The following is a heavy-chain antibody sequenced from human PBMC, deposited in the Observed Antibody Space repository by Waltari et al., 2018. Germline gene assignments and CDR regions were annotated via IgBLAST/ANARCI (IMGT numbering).Heavy chain of an antibody. V-gene: IGHV4-4*07. CDR2: VFTSGSP. D-gene: IGHD3-16*01. CDR3: ARHRRLRNKYYYDLDV. Sequence: QVHLQESGPGLVKPSETLSLTCIVSGCSLSGYFWSWVRRPAGKGLEWIGRVFTSGSPNCNPSIKSRVTVSLDTAKSQFSLNLISLTAADTGVYYCARHRRLRNKYYYDLDVWGQGTTVSLSS. CDR1: GCSLSGYF. J-gene: IGHJ6*02.